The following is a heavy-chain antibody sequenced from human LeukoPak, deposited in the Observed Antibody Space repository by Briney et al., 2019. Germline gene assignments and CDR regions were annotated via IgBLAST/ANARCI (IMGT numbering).Heavy chain of an antibody. J-gene: IGHJ4*02. CDR2: ITSGGDYI. Sequence: GGSLRLSCAASGFTFNTFNMNWVRQAPGKGLEWVSSITSGGDYIYYADSVKGRFTTSGDNAKNSLSLQLNSLRVEDTAVYYCARGHYDVLAASYKWTPDYWGQGTLVTVSS. V-gene: IGHV3-21*01. CDR3: ARGHYDVLAASYKWTPDY. D-gene: IGHD3-9*01. CDR1: GFTFNTFN.